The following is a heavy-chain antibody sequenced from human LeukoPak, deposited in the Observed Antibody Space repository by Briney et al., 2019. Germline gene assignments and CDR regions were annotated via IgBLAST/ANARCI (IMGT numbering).Heavy chain of an antibody. Sequence: GGSLRLSCAASGLTFSSYAMSWVRQAPGKGLEWVSSLSASGGSTYYAGSVKGRFIISRDNSKNTVYLQMNSLRAEDTAIYYCASPRAAATGYYFDYWGQGTLVTVSS. V-gene: IGHV3-23*01. CDR3: ASPRAAATGYYFDY. D-gene: IGHD6-13*01. J-gene: IGHJ4*02. CDR2: LSASGGST. CDR1: GLTFSSYA.